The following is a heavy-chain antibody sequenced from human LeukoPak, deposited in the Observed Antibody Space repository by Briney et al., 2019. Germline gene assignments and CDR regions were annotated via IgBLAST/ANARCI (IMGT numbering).Heavy chain of an antibody. CDR2: IYSSGST. J-gene: IGHJ4*02. Sequence: SETLSLTCTVSGGSISSGSYYWSWIRQPAGKGLEWIGRIYSSGSTNYNPSLKSRVTISLDTSKNQFSLKLSSVTAADTAVYYCARRRIQLWTHHIYFDYWGQGTLVTVSS. D-gene: IGHD5-18*01. V-gene: IGHV4-61*02. CDR1: GGSISSGSYY. CDR3: ARRRIQLWTHHIYFDY.